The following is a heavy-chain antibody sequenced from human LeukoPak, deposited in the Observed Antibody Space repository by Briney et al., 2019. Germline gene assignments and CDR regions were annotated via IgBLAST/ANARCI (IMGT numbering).Heavy chain of an antibody. D-gene: IGHD2-21*02. CDR2: INSNSGGT. V-gene: IGHV1-2*02. CDR1: GYTFTGYY. Sequence: ASVKVSCKASGYTFTGYYMHWVRQAPGQGLEWMGWINSNSGGTNYAQKFQGRVTMTRDTSISTAYMEVSTLRSDDMAVYYCARGPYCGGDCYSRPFFDYWGQGTLVTVSS. J-gene: IGHJ4*02. CDR3: ARGPYCGGDCYSRPFFDY.